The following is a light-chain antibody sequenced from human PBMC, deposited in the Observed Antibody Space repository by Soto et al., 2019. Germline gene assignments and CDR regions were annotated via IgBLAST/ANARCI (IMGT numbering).Light chain of an antibody. V-gene: IGKV3-15*01. CDR2: GAS. CDR3: QQYNNWPRT. J-gene: IGKJ1*01. Sequence: EIVMTQSPATLSVSPGERATLSCRASQGVNNYLAWYQHKPGQAPRLLIYGASTRATGIPARFSGSASGTEFTLIISSLQSEDFAVYYCQQYNNWPRTFGQGTKVEIK. CDR1: QGVNNY.